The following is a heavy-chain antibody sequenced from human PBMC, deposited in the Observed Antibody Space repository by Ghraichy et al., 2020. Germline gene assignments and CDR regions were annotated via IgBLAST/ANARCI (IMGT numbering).Heavy chain of an antibody. CDR2: IKRKTDGGTT. D-gene: IGHD1-26*01. V-gene: IGHV3-15*01. Sequence: GESLNISCAASGFTFSNAWMSWVRQAPGKGLEWVGRIKRKTDGGTTDYAAPVKGRFTISRDDSKNTLYLQMNSLKTEDTAVYYCSTDLKANWAFHFYYYGMDVWGQGTTVTVSS. J-gene: IGHJ6*02. CDR3: STDLKANWAFHFYYYGMDV. CDR1: GFTFSNAW.